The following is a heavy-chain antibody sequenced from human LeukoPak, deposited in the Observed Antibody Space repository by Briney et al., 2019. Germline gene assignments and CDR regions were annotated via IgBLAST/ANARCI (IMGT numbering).Heavy chain of an antibody. CDR1: GFTFSGSA. CDR2: IRSKANNYAT. D-gene: IGHD4-17*01. V-gene: IGHV3-73*01. Sequence: GGSLRLSCAASGFTFSGSAIHWVRQASGKGLEWVGHIRSKANNYATAYAASVKGRFTISRDDPKNTAYLQMNSLKTEDTAAYYCSSPIHYGDYDYFYGTDVWGQGTTVTVSS. J-gene: IGHJ6*02. CDR3: SSPIHYGDYDYFYGTDV.